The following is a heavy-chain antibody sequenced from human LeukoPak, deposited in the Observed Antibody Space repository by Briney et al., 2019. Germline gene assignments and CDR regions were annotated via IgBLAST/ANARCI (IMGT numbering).Heavy chain of an antibody. D-gene: IGHD3-16*01. CDR1: GYTFTDYY. Sequence: ASVKVSCKASGYTFTDYYMHWVRQAPGQGLEWLGWINPNSGGTNYAQKFQGRVTMTRDTSINTVDMDLSGLTSDDTAVFYCARGREIHGGSDTKLDDYWGQGTLVTVSS. CDR3: ARGREIHGGSDTKLDDY. J-gene: IGHJ4*02. CDR2: INPNSGGT. V-gene: IGHV1-2*02.